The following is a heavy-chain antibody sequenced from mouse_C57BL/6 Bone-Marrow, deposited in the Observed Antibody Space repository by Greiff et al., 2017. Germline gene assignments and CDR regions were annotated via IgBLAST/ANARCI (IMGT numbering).Heavy chain of an antibody. CDR2: IDPSDSYT. J-gene: IGHJ2*01. CDR3: ARPDLGRGFDY. Sequence: QVQLQQPGAELVRPGTSVKLSCKASGYTFTSYWMHWVKQRPGQGLEWIGVIDPSDSYTNYHQKLKGKATLTVDTSSSTAYMQLSSLTSEDSAVYYCARPDLGRGFDYWGQGTTLTVSS. D-gene: IGHD4-1*01. CDR1: GYTFTSYW. V-gene: IGHV1-59*01.